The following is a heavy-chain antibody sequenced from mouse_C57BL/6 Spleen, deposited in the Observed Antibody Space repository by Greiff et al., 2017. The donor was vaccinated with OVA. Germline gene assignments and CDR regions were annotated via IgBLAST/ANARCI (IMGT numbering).Heavy chain of an antibody. V-gene: IGHV1-18*01. Sequence: EVKLVESGPELVKPGASVKIPCKASGYTFTDYNMDWVKQSHGKSLEWIGDINPNNGGTIYNQKFKGKATLTVDKSSSTAYMELRSLTSEDTAVYYRAAPYYYGRRAWFAYWGQGTLVTVSA. CDR3: AAPYYYGRRAWFAY. CDR2: INPNNGGT. CDR1: GYTFTDYN. D-gene: IGHD1-1*01. J-gene: IGHJ3*01.